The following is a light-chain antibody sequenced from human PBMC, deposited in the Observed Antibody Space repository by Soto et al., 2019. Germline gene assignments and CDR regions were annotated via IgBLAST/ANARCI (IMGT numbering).Light chain of an antibody. CDR1: QSVSSSY. Sequence: EIVLTQSPGTLSLYPGERATLSCRASQSVSSSYLAWYQQKPGQAPRLLIYGVSSRATGIPDRFSGSGSGTDFTLTISRLEPEDFAVYYCQQYGNSPLTFGGGTKV. J-gene: IGKJ4*01. CDR3: QQYGNSPLT. V-gene: IGKV3-20*01. CDR2: GVS.